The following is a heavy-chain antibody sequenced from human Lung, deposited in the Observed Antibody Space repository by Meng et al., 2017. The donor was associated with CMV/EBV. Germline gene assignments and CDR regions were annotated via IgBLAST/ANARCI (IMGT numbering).Heavy chain of an antibody. V-gene: IGHV3-30*04. D-gene: IGHD3-22*01. CDR1: TFITYG. CDR3: ARDPTQYYYDTSGYYPDS. J-gene: IGHJ4*02. Sequence: TFITYGMHWVRQAPGKGLEWVAVISYDGRNKNYADSVKGRFTISRDDSKNTLYLLMNSLRAEDTAVYYCARDPTQYYYDTSGYYPDSWGQGTLVTVSS. CDR2: ISYDGRNK.